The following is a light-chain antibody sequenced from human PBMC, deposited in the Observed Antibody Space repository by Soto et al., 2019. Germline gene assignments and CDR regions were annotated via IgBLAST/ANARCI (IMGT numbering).Light chain of an antibody. CDR2: AAS. CDR3: QQSYSSPQMYT. Sequence: DIQMTQSPSSLSASVGDRVTITCRASQRISNSLNWYQQKPGKAPDLLIYAASNLQSGVPSRFSGSGSGTDFTLTIRSLQPEDFATYYCQQSYSSPQMYTFGQGIKMEIK. V-gene: IGKV1-39*01. CDR1: QRISNS. J-gene: IGKJ2*01.